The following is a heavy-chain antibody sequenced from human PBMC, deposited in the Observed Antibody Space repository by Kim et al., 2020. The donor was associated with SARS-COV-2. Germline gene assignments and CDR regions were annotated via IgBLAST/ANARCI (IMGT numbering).Heavy chain of an antibody. CDR1: GFTFGDYA. CDR2: ISWNSGSI. J-gene: IGHJ5*02. Sequence: GGSLRLSCAASGFTFGDYAMHWVRQAPGKGLEWVSGISWNSGSIGYADSVKGRFTISRDNAKNSLYLQMNSLRAEDTALYYCAKDYVGWGAKYCSGGSCYSNWFDPWGQGTLVTVSS. D-gene: IGHD2-15*01. CDR3: AKDYVGWGAKYCSGGSCYSNWFDP. V-gene: IGHV3-9*01.